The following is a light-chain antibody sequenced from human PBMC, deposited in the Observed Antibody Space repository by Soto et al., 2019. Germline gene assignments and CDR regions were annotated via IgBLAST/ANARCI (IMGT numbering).Light chain of an antibody. J-gene: IGKJ4*01. CDR2: KAS. CDR1: RNIGSW. Sequence: DIPMTQSPSTLSASIGDRVTITCRASRNIGSWLARYQQKAGKAPNLLIYKASTLETGVPSRFSGSASGTEFTLTISSLQPDDFATYYCQQHANYPITFGGGTKVEI. CDR3: QQHANYPIT. V-gene: IGKV1-5*03.